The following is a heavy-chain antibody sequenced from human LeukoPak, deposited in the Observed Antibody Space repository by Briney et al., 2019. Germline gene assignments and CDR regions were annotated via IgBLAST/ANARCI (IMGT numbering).Heavy chain of an antibody. CDR2: IYPGDSDT. CDR3: ARVGPYDSSGYYYFDY. D-gene: IGHD3-22*01. Sequence: GESLKISCQGSGYSFTGYWIGWVRQMPGKGLEWMGIIYPGDSDTRYSPSFQGQVTISADKSISTAYLQWSSLKASDTAMYYCARVGPYDSSGYYYFDYWGQGTLVTVSS. V-gene: IGHV5-51*01. J-gene: IGHJ4*02. CDR1: GYSFTGYW.